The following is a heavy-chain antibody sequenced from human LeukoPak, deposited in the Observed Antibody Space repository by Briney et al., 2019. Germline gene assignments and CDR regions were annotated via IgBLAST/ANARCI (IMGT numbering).Heavy chain of an antibody. V-gene: IGHV1-18*01. J-gene: IGHJ4*02. Sequence: ASVKVSCKASGYTFTSYGISWVRQAPGQGLEWMGWISAYNGNKKYAQKFQGRVTMTTDTSKSTAYMELRSLRSDDTAVYYCARNLGAYYYDSSGYSYWGQGTLVTVSS. CDR2: ISAYNGNK. CDR1: GYTFTSYG. CDR3: ARNLGAYYYDSSGYSY. D-gene: IGHD3-22*01.